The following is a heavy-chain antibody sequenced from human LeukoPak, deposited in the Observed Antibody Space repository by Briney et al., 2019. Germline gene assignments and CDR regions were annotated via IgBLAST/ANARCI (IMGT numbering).Heavy chain of an antibody. D-gene: IGHD3-22*01. V-gene: IGHV3-33*01. J-gene: IGHJ4*02. CDR3: ARDLRLGYYDSSFPDY. Sequence: GRSLRLSCAASGVTFSRYGMHWVRQGPGKGLEWAAVIWYDGSKKYYADSVKGRFTISRDNSKNTLYLQMNSQRAEDTAVYYCARDLRLGYYDSSFPDYWGQGTLVTVSS. CDR1: GVTFSRYG. CDR2: IWYDGSKK.